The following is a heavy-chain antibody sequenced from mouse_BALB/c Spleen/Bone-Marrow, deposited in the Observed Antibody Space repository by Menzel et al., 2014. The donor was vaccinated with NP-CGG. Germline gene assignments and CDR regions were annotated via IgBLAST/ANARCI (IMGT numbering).Heavy chain of an antibody. D-gene: IGHD2-1*01. V-gene: IGHV1S81*02. CDR1: GYTFTSYY. Sequence: QVQLQQSGAELVKPGASVKLSCKASGYTFTSYYMYWVKQRPGQGLEWIGGINPSNGVNNFNEKFKSKASPTVDKSSSTAYMQLSSLTSEDSAVYYCSRGGNFDVMDYWGQGTSVTVSS. J-gene: IGHJ4*01. CDR2: INPSNGVN. CDR3: SRGGNFDVMDY.